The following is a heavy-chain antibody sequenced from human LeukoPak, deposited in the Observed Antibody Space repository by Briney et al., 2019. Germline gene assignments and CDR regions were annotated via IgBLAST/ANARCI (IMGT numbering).Heavy chain of an antibody. CDR3: AKDLGPGYYFDY. V-gene: IGHV3-30*02. CDR1: GFTFSSYG. J-gene: IGHJ4*02. CDR2: IRYDGSNK. Sequence: PGGSLRLSCAASGFTFSSYGMHWVRQAPGKGLEWVAFIRYDGSNKHYADSVKGRFTISRDNSKNTLYLQMNSLRAEDTAVYYCAKDLGPGYYFDYWGQGTLVTVSS.